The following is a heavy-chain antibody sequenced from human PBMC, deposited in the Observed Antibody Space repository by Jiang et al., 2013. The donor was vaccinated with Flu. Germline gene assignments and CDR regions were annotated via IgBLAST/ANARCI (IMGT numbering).Heavy chain of an antibody. Sequence: SGAEVKQPGASVKVSCKMSGYSLTELSVHWVRQSPGKGLEWMGGFNPHDEMTISAPGFHARLTVTEDISTDSTYMELTNLRPEDTAVYYCAAELGYNWHHGEDYDLDVWGQGTTVIVSS. CDR1: GYSLTELS. V-gene: IGHV1-24*01. CDR2: FNPHDEMT. J-gene: IGHJ6*02. D-gene: IGHD1-20*01. CDR3: AAELGYNWHHGEDYDLDV.